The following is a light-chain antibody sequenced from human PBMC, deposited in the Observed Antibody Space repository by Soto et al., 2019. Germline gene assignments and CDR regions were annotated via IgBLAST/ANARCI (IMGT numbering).Light chain of an antibody. Sequence: EIVLTQSPGTLSLSPGERATLSCRASQTVRTNYLAWFQHKPGPAPRLLIYGASSRATGIPDRFSGSGSGTDFTLTINRLEPEEFAVYFCQQYSDSPLTFGGGTKVEIK. CDR3: QQYSDSPLT. V-gene: IGKV3-20*01. CDR1: QTVRTNY. CDR2: GAS. J-gene: IGKJ4*01.